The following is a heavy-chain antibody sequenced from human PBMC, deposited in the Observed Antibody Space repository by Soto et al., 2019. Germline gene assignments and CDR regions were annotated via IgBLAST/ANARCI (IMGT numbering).Heavy chain of an antibody. D-gene: IGHD5-18*01. CDR1: GVPFSNYT. Sequence: QVQLVQSGAEVKKPGSSVTVSCKASGVPFSNYTITWVRQAPGQGLEWMGRIIPILGIANYEQKFQGRVTITADKSTSTAYMELSSLRSEDTAVYFCARRYSSGPWGSEGFDYWGQGTLVTVSS. V-gene: IGHV1-69*02. CDR2: IIPILGIA. CDR3: ARRYSSGPWGSEGFDY. J-gene: IGHJ4*02.